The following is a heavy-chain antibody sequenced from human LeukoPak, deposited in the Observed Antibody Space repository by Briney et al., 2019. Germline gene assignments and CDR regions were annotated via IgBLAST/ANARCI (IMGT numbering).Heavy chain of an antibody. J-gene: IGHJ4*02. CDR3: ARDMGYYYDSSGYSFDY. V-gene: IGHV4-34*01. D-gene: IGHD3-22*01. CDR2: INQSGST. CDR1: GGSFSDYY. Sequence: SETLSLTCTVYGGSFSDYYWSWIRQPPGKGLEWIGEINQSGSTNYNPSLKSRVTISVDTSKNQFSLKLSSVTAADTAVYYCARDMGYYYDSSGYSFDYWGQGTLVTVSS.